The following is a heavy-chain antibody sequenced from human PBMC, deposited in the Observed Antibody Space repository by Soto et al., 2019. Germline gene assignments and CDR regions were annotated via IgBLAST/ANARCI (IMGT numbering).Heavy chain of an antibody. J-gene: IGHJ5*02. CDR3: ARDNYVKHSSGWPRVSRWFDP. D-gene: IGHD6-19*01. CDR2: INPNSGGT. V-gene: IGHV1-2*02. Sequence: ASVKVSCKASGYTFTGYYMHWVRQAPGQGLEWMGWINPNSGGTNYAQKFQGRVTMTRDTSISTAYMELSRLRSDDTAVYYCARDNYVKHSSGWPRVSRWFDPWGQGTLVTV. CDR1: GYTFTGYY.